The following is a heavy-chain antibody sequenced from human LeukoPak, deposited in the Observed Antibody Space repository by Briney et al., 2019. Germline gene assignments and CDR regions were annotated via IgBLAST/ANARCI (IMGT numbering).Heavy chain of an antibody. CDR3: AKDTPLFYHYYGIDV. CDR2: ISGDGTIT. J-gene: IGHJ6*02. Sequence: GGSLRLSCAASGLNLDAYAMDWVRQAPGKGLEWVSLISGDGTITYYADSVKGRFTISRDNSKNSLFLEMNSLRSEDTALYYCAKDTPLFYHYYGIDVWGQGTTVTVSS. CDR1: GLNLDAYA. V-gene: IGHV3-43*02.